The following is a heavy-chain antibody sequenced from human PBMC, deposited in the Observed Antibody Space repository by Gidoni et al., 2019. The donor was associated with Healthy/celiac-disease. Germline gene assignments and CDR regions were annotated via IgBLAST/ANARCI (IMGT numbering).Heavy chain of an antibody. CDR3: AKDSVSYYYLGMDV. V-gene: IGHV3-9*01. CDR2: ISWNSGGI. D-gene: IGHD2-8*01. Sequence: EVQLVESGGGWVQPGRSLRLSCAASGFTFDDYAMHWVRQAQGKGLEGVSGISWNSGGIGYADSVKGRFTISRDNGKNSLYLQMHGLRVEDTALYYCAKDSVSYYYLGMDVWGQGTTVTVSS. J-gene: IGHJ6*02. CDR1: GFTFDDYA.